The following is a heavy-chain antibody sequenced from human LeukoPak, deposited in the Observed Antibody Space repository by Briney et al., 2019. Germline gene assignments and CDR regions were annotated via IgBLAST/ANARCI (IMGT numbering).Heavy chain of an antibody. Sequence: SETLSLTCTVSGGSISSYYWSWIRQPPGKGLEWIGRIYYSGSTNYNPSLKSRVTISVDTSKNQFSLKLSSVTAADTAVYYCARHYCRSDSWYRRWFDPWGQGTLVTVSS. CDR1: GGSISSYY. J-gene: IGHJ5*02. V-gene: IGHV4-59*01. CDR2: IYYSGST. D-gene: IGHD2-2*02. CDR3: ARHYCRSDSWYRRWFDP.